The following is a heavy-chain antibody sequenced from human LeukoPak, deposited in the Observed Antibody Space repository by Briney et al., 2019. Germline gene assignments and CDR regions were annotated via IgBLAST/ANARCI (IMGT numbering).Heavy chain of an antibody. CDR2: IYHSGST. V-gene: IGHV4-30-2*01. CDR3: ARDRGRDCGGDCYLPHYMDV. CDR1: GGSISSGGYY. J-gene: IGHJ6*03. D-gene: IGHD2-21*01. Sequence: SETLSLTCTVSGGSISSGGYYWSWIRQPPGKGLEWIGYIYHSGSTYYNPSLKSRVTISVDTSKNQFSLKLSSVTAADTAVYYCARDRGRDCGGDCYLPHYMDVWGKGTTVTVSS.